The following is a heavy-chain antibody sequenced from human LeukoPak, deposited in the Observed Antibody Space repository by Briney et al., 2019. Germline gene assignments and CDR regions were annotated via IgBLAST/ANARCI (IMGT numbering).Heavy chain of an antibody. Sequence: ASVKVSCKASGYTFTSYDINWVRQATGQGLEWMGWMNPNSGNTGYEQKFQGRVTITRNTSISTAYMVLSSLRSEDTAVYYCARGEGILNDYWGQGTLVTVSS. V-gene: IGHV1-8*03. J-gene: IGHJ4*02. D-gene: IGHD2-8*01. CDR2: MNPNSGNT. CDR1: GYTFTSYD. CDR3: ARGEGILNDY.